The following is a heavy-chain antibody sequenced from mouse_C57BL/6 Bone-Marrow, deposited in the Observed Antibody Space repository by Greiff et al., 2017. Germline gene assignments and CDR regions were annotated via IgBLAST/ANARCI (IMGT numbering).Heavy chain of an antibody. D-gene: IGHD4-1*01. J-gene: IGHJ2*01. CDR1: GYTFTSYW. CDR3: ARWETGPHDY. V-gene: IGHV1-59*01. CDR2: IDPSDSYT. Sequence: QVQLQQPGAELVRPGTSVKLSCKASGYTFTSYWMHWVKQRPGQGLEWIGVIDPSDSYTNYNQKFKGKATLTVDTSSSTAYMQLSSLTSEDSAVYYCARWETGPHDYWGQGTTLTVSS.